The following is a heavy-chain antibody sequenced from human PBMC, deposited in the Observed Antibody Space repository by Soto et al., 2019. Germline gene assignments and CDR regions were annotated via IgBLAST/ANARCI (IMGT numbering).Heavy chain of an antibody. Sequence: QVQLQQWGAGLLKPSETLSLTCAVYGGSFSGYYWSWIRQPPGKGLEWIGEINHSGSTNYNPSLKSRVTISVDTSKNQFSLKLSSVTAADTAVYYCARGQGRYYYGSGSYHFDYWGQGTLVTVSS. V-gene: IGHV4-34*01. CDR2: INHSGST. CDR3: ARGQGRYYYGSGSYHFDY. CDR1: GGSFSGYY. D-gene: IGHD3-10*01. J-gene: IGHJ4*02.